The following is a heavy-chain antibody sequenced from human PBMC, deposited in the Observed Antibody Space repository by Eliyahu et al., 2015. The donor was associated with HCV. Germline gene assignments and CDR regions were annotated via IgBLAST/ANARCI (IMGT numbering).Heavy chain of an antibody. CDR1: GGSTSSSTYY. D-gene: IGHD3-10*01. V-gene: IGHV4-39*01. CDR3: ARHSSLRGTFDY. Sequence: QLQLQESGPGLVKPSETLSLTCAVSGGSTSSSTYYWGWIRQPPGKGLEWIGSIYYSGSTYYNPSLKTRVTISVDTSKTQFSLKLSSVTAADSAVYYCARHSSLRGTFDYWGQGTLVTVSS. J-gene: IGHJ4*02. CDR2: IYYSGST.